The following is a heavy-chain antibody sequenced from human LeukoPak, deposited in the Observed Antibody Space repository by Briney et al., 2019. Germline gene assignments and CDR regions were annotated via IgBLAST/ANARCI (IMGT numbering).Heavy chain of an antibody. J-gene: IGHJ4*02. Sequence: SGGSLRLSCAASGFTFDDYAMHWVRQAPGKGLEWVSGISWNSGSIGYADSVKGRFTISRDNAKNSLYLQMNSLRAEDTALYYCAKGYYYDSSGYSRTEGNYFDYWGQGTLVTVSS. CDR1: GFTFDDYA. V-gene: IGHV3-9*01. D-gene: IGHD3-22*01. CDR2: ISWNSGSI. CDR3: AKGYYYDSSGYSRTEGNYFDY.